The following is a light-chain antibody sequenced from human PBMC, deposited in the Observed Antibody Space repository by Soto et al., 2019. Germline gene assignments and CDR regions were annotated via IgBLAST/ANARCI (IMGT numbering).Light chain of an antibody. CDR1: SSDVGGYNY. CDR2: DVS. V-gene: IGLV2-14*01. CDR3: SSSTSSSTLDVV. J-gene: IGLJ2*01. Sequence: QSALTQPASVSGSPGQSITISCTGTSSDVGGYNYVSWYQQHPGKAPKLMIYDVSNRPSGVSNRFSGPKSGNTASLTISGLQAEDEADYYCSSSTSSSTLDVVFGGGTKLTVL.